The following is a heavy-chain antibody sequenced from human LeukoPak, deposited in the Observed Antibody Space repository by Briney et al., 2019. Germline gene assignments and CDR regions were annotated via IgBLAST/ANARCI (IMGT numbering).Heavy chain of an antibody. J-gene: IGHJ4*02. CDR1: GSTFSGHY. CDR3: ARGSSGYYY. CDR2: TRNKANSYTT. Sequence: GGSLRLSCAASGSTFSGHYMDWVRQAPGKGLEWVGRTRNKANSYTTEYAASVKGRFTISRDDSKNSLYLQMNSLKTEDTAVYYCARGSSGYYYWGQGTLVTVSS. V-gene: IGHV3-72*01. D-gene: IGHD3-22*01.